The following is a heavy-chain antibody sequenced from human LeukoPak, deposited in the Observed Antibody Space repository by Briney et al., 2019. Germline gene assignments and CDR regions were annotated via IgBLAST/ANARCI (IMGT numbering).Heavy chain of an antibody. Sequence: ASVKVSCKASGGTFSSYAISWVRQAPGQGLEWMGGIIPIFGTANYAQKFQGRVTITADKSTSTAYMELSSLRSEDTGVYYCARDGSSPGAYYFDYWGQGTLVTVSS. CDR1: GGTFSSYA. D-gene: IGHD6-13*01. V-gene: IGHV1-69*06. J-gene: IGHJ4*02. CDR3: ARDGSSPGAYYFDY. CDR2: IIPIFGTA.